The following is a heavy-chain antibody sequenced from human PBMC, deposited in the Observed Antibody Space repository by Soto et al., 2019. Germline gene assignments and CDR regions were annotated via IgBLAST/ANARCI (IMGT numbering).Heavy chain of an antibody. J-gene: IGHJ6*02. Sequence: RRLGKRQKWVSAIGGSGGSTYYADSVKGRFTISRDNSKNTLYLQMNSLRAEDTAVYYCAKGLDFCSSTSCYGYYYYYGMDVWGQGTTVTVSS. D-gene: IGHD2-2*01. CDR3: AKGLDFCSSTSCYGYYYYYGMDV. CDR2: IGGSGGST. V-gene: IGHV3-23*01.